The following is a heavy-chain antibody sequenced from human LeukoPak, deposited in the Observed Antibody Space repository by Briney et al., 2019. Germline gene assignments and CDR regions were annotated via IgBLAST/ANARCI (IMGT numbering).Heavy chain of an antibody. D-gene: IGHD6-19*01. J-gene: IGHJ4*02. CDR2: IYYSGST. Sequence: KPSETLSLTCSVSGGSISSSSYYWGCIRQPPGKGLEWIGSIYYSGSTYYNPSLKSRVTISVDTSKNQFSLKLSSVTAADTAVYYCAGIAVAGSLDDYWGQGTLVTVSS. V-gene: IGHV4-39*01. CDR1: GGSISSSSYY. CDR3: AGIAVAGSLDDY.